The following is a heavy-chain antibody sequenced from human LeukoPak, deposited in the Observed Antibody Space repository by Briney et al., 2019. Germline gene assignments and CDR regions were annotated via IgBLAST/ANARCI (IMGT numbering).Heavy chain of an antibody. CDR3: ARGRFKYAV. J-gene: IGHJ4*02. CDR2: INHSGST. Sequence: SETLSLTCTVSGGSISSYYWSWIRQPPGKGLEWIGEINHSGSTNYNPSLKSRVTISVDTSKNQFSLKLSSVTAADTAVYYCARGRFKYAVWGQGTLVTVSS. D-gene: IGHD2-8*01. CDR1: GGSISSYY. V-gene: IGHV4-34*01.